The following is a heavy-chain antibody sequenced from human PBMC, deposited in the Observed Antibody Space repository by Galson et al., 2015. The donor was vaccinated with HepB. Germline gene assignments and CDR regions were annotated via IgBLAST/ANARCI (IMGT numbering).Heavy chain of an antibody. CDR1: GFTFSSCA. D-gene: IGHD3-10*01. CDR2: TYSGGST. Sequence: SLRLSCAASGFTFSSCAMNWVRRAPGKGLEWVSVTYSGGSTYYADPVKGRFTISRDNSKNTLYLQMNSLRAEDTAVYYCARFGVIGRRSNAFDIWGQGTMVTVSS. CDR3: ARFGVIGRRSNAFDI. J-gene: IGHJ3*02. V-gene: IGHV3-66*01.